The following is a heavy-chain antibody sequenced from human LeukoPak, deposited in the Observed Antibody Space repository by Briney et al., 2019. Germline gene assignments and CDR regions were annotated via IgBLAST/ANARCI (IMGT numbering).Heavy chain of an antibody. CDR3: ARDPQQLSFDY. J-gene: IGHJ4*02. D-gene: IGHD4-11*01. CDR2: ISYDGSNK. V-gene: IGHV3-30-3*01. Sequence: GRSLRLSCAASGFTFDDYAMHWVRQAPGKGLEWVAVISYDGSNKYYADSVKGRFTISRDNSKNTLYLQMNSLRAEDTAVYYCARDPQQLSFDYWGQGTLVTVSS. CDR1: GFTFDDYA.